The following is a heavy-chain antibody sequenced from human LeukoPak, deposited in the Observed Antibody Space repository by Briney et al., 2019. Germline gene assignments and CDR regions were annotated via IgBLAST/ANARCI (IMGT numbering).Heavy chain of an antibody. J-gene: IGHJ4*02. CDR2: ISGSGDTT. CDR1: GFTFTNFA. CDR3: AKSRSSYALFDY. D-gene: IGHD5-12*01. Sequence: GGSLRLSCAASGFTFTNFALSWVRQAPGMGLEWVSSISGSGDTTYYTDSVKGRFTISRDNSKNTLYLEMNDLRAEDTAVYYCAKSRSSYALFDYWGRGILVTVSS. V-gene: IGHV3-23*01.